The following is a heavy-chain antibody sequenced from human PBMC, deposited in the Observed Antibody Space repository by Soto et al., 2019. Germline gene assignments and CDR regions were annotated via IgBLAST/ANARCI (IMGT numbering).Heavy chain of an antibody. J-gene: IGHJ6*02. CDR1: GGSFIGYY. CDR3: ARATMYYYGSGSYYYNYYYYGMDV. D-gene: IGHD3-10*01. CDR2: INHSGST. Sequence: PSETLSLTCAVYGGSFIGYYWSWSRQPPGKGLEWIGEINHSGSTNYNPSLKSRVTISVDTSKNQFSLKLSSVTAADTAVYYCARATMYYYGSGSYYYNYYYYGMDVWGQGTTVTVSS. V-gene: IGHV4-34*01.